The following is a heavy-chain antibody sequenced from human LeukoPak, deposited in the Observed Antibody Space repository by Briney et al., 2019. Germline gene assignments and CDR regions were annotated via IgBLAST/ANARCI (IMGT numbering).Heavy chain of an antibody. CDR1: GYTFTSYG. CDR3: ARGSPLVRPPSGYFDY. D-gene: IGHD6-13*01. J-gene: IGHJ4*02. CDR2: ISAYNGNT. Sequence: GASVKVSCKASGYTFTSYGISCVRQARGQGLEWMGWISAYNGNTNYAQKLQGRVTMTTDTSTSTAYMELRSLRSDDTAVYYCARGSPLVRPPSGYFDYWGQGTLVTVSS. V-gene: IGHV1-18*04.